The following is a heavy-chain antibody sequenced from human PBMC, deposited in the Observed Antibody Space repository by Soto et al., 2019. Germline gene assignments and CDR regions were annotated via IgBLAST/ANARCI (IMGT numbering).Heavy chain of an antibody. V-gene: IGHV4-39*01. CDR2: IYYSVST. CDR1: GGSISSSNYY. D-gene: IGHD3-16*01. CDR3: ARSRGGWGESDY. Sequence: SETLSLTCTVSGGSISSSNYYWGWIRQPPGKGLEWIGSIYYSVSTYYSPSLKSRVTISVDTSKNQFSLKLSSVTAADTAVYYCARSRGGWGESDYWRQGSLVTVSS. J-gene: IGHJ4*02.